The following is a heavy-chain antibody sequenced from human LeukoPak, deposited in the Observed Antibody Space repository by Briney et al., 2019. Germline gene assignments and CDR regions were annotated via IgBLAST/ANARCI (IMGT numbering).Heavy chain of an antibody. D-gene: IGHD6-13*01. CDR2: INSDGSST. CDR3: ARENAFFYSSSWYGNWFDP. Sequence: GGSLRLSCAASGFTFSSYWMHWVRQAPGKGLVWVSRINSDGSSTSYADSVKGRFTISRDNAKNTLYLQMNSLRAEGTAVYYCARENAFFYSSSWYGNWFDPWGQGTLVTVSS. V-gene: IGHV3-74*01. J-gene: IGHJ5*02. CDR1: GFTFSSYW.